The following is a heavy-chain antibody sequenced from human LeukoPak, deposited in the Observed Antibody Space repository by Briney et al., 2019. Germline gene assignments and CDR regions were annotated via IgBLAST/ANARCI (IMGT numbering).Heavy chain of an antibody. CDR1: GGSISSSSYY. D-gene: IGHD3-9*01. Sequence: SETLSLTCTVSGGSISSSSYYWGWIRQPPGKGLEWIGSIYYSGSTYYNPSLKSRVTISVDTSKNQFSLKLSSVTAADTAVYYCARLDYDILTGRPMNWFDPWGQGTLVTVSS. CDR3: ARLDYDILTGRPMNWFDP. V-gene: IGHV4-39*01. CDR2: IYYSGST. J-gene: IGHJ5*02.